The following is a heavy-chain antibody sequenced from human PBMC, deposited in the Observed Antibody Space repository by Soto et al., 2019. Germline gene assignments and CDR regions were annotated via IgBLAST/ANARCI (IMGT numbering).Heavy chain of an antibody. CDR3: AIGVVIFWYDY. J-gene: IGHJ4*02. CDR1: GCTLTSDE. CDR2: MNPNSGNT. Sequence: VKGSCKASGCTLTSDENNWVRAASGQGLEWMGWMNPNSGNTGYAQKFQGRVTMTKNTSISTAYMELSSLRSEDTIVYYCAIGVVIFWYDYWGQGTLVIFSS. V-gene: IGHV1-8*01. D-gene: IGHD3-3*01.